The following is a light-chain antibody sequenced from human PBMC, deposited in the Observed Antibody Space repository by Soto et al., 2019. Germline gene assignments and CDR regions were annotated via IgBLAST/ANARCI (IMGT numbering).Light chain of an antibody. V-gene: IGLV2-14*03. CDR2: DVD. Sequence: QSVLTQPTSVSGSPGQSITISCTGVSSDIGGYNHVSWYQQHPGKVPRLIIYDVDNRPLGVSNRFSGSQSGNMASLTISGLPAGGEGGYYFCAYTARTNPSWVFGGGTKVTVL. CDR3: CAYTARTNPSWV. CDR1: SSDIGGYNH. J-gene: IGLJ3*02.